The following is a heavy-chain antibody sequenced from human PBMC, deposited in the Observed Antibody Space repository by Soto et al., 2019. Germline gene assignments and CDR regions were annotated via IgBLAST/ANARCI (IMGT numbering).Heavy chain of an antibody. CDR3: ARPHSSGWYGQNYFDY. V-gene: IGHV3-33*01. D-gene: IGHD6-19*01. CDR2: IWYDGSNK. CDR1: GFTFSSYG. Sequence: GGSLRLSCAASGFTFSSYGMHWVRQAPGKGLEWVAVIWYDGSNKYYADSVKGRFTISRDNSKNTLYLQMNSLRAEDTAVYYCARPHSSGWYGQNYFDYWGQGTLVTVSS. J-gene: IGHJ4*02.